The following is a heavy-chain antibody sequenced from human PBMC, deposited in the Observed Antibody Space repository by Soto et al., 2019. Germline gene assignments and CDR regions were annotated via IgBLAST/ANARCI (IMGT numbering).Heavy chain of an antibody. Sequence: GGSLRLSCAASGFTFSNYAMSWIRQAPGRGLEWVSAISGSGENTFYTDSVKGRFTISRDNSKNTLWLHMISLRTEDTALYYCAKVARGGECCINDFDSWGQGPWSPSPQ. J-gene: IGHJ4*02. CDR3: AKVARGGECCINDFDS. CDR2: ISGSGENT. CDR1: GFTFSNYA. D-gene: IGHD2-21*01. V-gene: IGHV3-23*01.